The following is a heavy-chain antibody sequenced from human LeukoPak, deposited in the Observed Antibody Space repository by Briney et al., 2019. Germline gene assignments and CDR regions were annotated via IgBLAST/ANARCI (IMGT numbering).Heavy chain of an antibody. V-gene: IGHV3-33*01. CDR2: IWYDGSNK. CDR1: GLTFSSYG. CDR3: ARDALYYDILTGFNLVYYFDY. D-gene: IGHD3-9*01. Sequence: GGSLRLSCAASGLTFSSYGMHWVRQAPGKGLEWVAVIWYDGSNKYYADSVKGRFTISRDNSKNTLYLQMNSLRAGDTAVYYCARDALYYDILTGFNLVYYFDYWGQGTLVTVSS. J-gene: IGHJ4*02.